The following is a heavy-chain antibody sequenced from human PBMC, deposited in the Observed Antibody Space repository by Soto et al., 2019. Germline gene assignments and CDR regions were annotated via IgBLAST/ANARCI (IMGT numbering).Heavy chain of an antibody. CDR1: GFTFSGYW. Sequence: EVQLVESGGGLVQPGGSLRLSCAGSGFTFSGYWMHWVRQAPGKGPVWVSRLNPNGTFTTNADSVKGRFTISRDNAKNTVYLQMNSVRADDTAVYYCARGGTSTTPWGHFYNGGQGTLVTVSS. D-gene: IGHD2-2*01. CDR2: LNPNGTFT. CDR3: ARGGTSTTPWGHFYN. J-gene: IGHJ4*02. V-gene: IGHV3-74*01.